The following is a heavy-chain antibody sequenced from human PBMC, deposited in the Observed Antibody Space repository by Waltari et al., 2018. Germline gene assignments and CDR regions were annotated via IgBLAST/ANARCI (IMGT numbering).Heavy chain of an antibody. D-gene: IGHD6-19*01. J-gene: IGHJ4*02. Sequence: QVQMQESGPELVKPSQTLSLPCPVSGGSLSSGPYYWSWIRQPAGKGLEWIGRISPRGTTNYNPSLKSRVTISVDTSKNQFSLRLSSVTAADTAVYYCARDGGYTSDWSAYWGQGILVTVSS. CDR1: GGSLSSGPYY. V-gene: IGHV4-61*02. CDR3: ARDGGYTSDWSAY. CDR2: ISPRGTT.